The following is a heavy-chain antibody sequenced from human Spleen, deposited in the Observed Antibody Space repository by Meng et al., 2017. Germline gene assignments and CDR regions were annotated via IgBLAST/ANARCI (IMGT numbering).Heavy chain of an antibody. D-gene: IGHD2-21*01. V-gene: IGHV4-30-4*01. J-gene: IGHJ5*02. Sequence: HVQLQDSGPGLVTPPQNLSLTCTDIAGSFIVGDYYWIWIRQPPGKGLEWIGYIHFSGSTYYNPSLNSRITISVDMSRNQFSLRLTSVTSADMAVYYCARVNSDCGGVMCYKGWFDPWGQGTLVTVSS. CDR1: AGSFIVGDYY. CDR2: IHFSGST. CDR3: ARVNSDCGGVMCYKGWFDP.